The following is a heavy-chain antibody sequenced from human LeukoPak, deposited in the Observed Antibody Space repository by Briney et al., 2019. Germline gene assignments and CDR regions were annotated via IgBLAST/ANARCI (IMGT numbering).Heavy chain of an antibody. CDR2: ISAYNGNT. CDR1: GYTFTSYG. CDR3: ASNPIGYRGSGSHYYYYYYMDV. J-gene: IGHJ6*03. V-gene: IGHV1-18*01. D-gene: IGHD3-10*01. Sequence: ASVKVSCKASGYTFTSYGISWVRQAPGQGLEWMGWISAYNGNTNYAQKLQGRVTMTTDTSTSTAYMELRSLRSEDTAVYYCASNPIGYRGSGSHYYYYYYMDVWGKGTTVTVSS.